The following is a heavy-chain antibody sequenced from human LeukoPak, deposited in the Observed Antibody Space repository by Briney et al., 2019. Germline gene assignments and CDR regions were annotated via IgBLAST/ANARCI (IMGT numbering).Heavy chain of an antibody. CDR2: INPNSGGT. D-gene: IGHD3-22*01. J-gene: IGHJ6*03. CDR3: ARTRNYDSSDYWRPRRSYFYMDV. V-gene: IGHV1-2*02. Sequence: ASVKVSCKASGYTFTGYYMHWVRQAPGQGLEWMGWINPNSGGTNYAQSFQGRVTMTRDTSITTAYMDLSSLRSDDTDVYYCARTRNYDSSDYWRPRRSYFYMDVWGKGTTVTVSS. CDR1: GYTFTGYY.